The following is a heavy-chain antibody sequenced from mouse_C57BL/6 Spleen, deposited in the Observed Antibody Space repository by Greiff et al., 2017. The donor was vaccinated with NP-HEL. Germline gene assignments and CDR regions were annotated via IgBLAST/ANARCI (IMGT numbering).Heavy chain of an antibody. Sequence: EVQLQQSGPVLVKPGASVKMSCKASGYTFTDYYMNWVKQSHGKSLEWIGVINPYNGGTSYNQKFKGKATLTVDKSSSTAYMELNSLTSEDSAVYYCARSDHTVVAPYFDYWGQGTTLTVSS. D-gene: IGHD1-1*01. CDR3: ARSDHTVVAPYFDY. V-gene: IGHV1-19*01. J-gene: IGHJ2*01. CDR1: GYTFTDYY. CDR2: INPYNGGT.